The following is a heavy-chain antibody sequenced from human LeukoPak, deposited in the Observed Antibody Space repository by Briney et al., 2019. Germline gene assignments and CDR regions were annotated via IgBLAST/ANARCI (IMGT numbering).Heavy chain of an antibody. J-gene: IGHJ6*02. D-gene: IGHD3-3*02. Sequence: SETLSLTCAVYGGSFSGYYWSWIRQPPGKGLEWIGEINHSGSTNYNPSLKSRVTISVDTSKNQFSLKLSSVTAADTAGYYCGRVSRASIFGVVHMDVWGQGTTVTVSS. V-gene: IGHV4-34*01. CDR2: INHSGST. CDR3: GRVSRASIFGVVHMDV. CDR1: GGSFSGYY.